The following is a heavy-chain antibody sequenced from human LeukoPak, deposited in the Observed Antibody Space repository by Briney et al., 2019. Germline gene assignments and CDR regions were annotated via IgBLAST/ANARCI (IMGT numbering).Heavy chain of an antibody. CDR3: ARVRPRGGSSVDY. CDR2: INPNSGGT. Sequence: ASVKVSCKASGYTLTGYYMHWVRQAPGQGLEWMGWINPNSGGTNYAQKFQGRVTMTRDTSISTAYMELSRLRSDDTAVYYCARVRPRGGSSVDYWGQGTLVTVSS. V-gene: IGHV1-2*02. J-gene: IGHJ4*02. CDR1: GYTLTGYY. D-gene: IGHD2-15*01.